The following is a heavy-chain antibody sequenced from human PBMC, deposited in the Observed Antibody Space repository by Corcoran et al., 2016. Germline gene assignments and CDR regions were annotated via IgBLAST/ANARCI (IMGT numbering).Heavy chain of an antibody. Sequence: VQLVESGGGVVQPGRSLRLSCAASGFTFSDHGIHWVRQAPGKGLEWVANLKEDGSESYYVDSVRGRFTISRDNAKNSLFLQMNSLRAEDTAVYYCAREWAVAGRTYFDCWGQGTLVTVSS. CDR1: GFTFSDHG. J-gene: IGHJ4*02. D-gene: IGHD1-1*01. CDR2: LKEDGSES. CDR3: AREWAVAGRTYFDC. V-gene: IGHV3-7*03.